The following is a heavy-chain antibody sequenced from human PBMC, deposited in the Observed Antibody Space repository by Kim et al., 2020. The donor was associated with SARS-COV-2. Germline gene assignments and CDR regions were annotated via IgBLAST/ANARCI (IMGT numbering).Heavy chain of an antibody. CDR1: GYTFTGYY. CDR2: INPNSGGP. Sequence: ASVKVSCKASGYTFTGYYMHWVRQAPGQGLEWMGWINPNSGGPNYAQKFQGRVTMTRDTSISTAYMELSRLRSDDTAVYYCARVRSSPRHYYYGMDVWGQGTTVTVSS. CDR3: ARVRSSPRHYYYGMDV. D-gene: IGHD6-13*01. J-gene: IGHJ6*02. V-gene: IGHV1-2*02.